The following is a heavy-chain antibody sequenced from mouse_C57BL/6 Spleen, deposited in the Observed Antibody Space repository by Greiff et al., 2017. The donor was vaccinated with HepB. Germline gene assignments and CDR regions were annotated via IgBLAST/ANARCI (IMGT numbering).Heavy chain of an antibody. Sequence: EVKVVESGGGLVKPGGSLKLSCAASGFTFSSYAMSWVRQTPEKRLEWVATISDGGSYTYYPDNVKGRFTIARDNAKNNLYLQMSHLKSEDTAMYYCARDQEVVYWGQGTSVTVSS. CDR3: ARDQEVVY. J-gene: IGHJ4*01. CDR2: ISDGGSYT. V-gene: IGHV5-4*01. CDR1: GFTFSSYA.